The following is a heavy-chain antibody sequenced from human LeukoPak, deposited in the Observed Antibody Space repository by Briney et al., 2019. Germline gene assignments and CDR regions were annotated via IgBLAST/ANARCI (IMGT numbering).Heavy chain of an antibody. D-gene: IGHD3-3*01. V-gene: IGHV3-7*01. CDR3: ARDGPPYYDFWSGYYGIDY. Sequence: PGGSLRLSCAASGFTFSSYWMSWVRQAPGKGLEWVANIKQDGSEKYYVDSVKGRFTISRDNAKNSLYLQMNSLRAEDTAVYYCARDGPPYYDFWSGYYGIDYWGQGTLVTVSS. CDR1: GFTFSSYW. J-gene: IGHJ4*02. CDR2: IKQDGSEK.